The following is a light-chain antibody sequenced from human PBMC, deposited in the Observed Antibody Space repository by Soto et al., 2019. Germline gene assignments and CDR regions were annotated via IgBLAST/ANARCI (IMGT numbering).Light chain of an antibody. CDR2: EVT. Sequence: QSVLTQPASVSGSPGQSISISCTGTSSDAGAYDRVSWYQHHPGKAPKLLIYEVTNRPSGVSTRFSGSKSANTASLTISGLQPEDEASYYCASYTRVDSWVFGGGTKVTVL. J-gene: IGLJ3*02. V-gene: IGLV2-14*01. CDR3: ASYTRVDSWV. CDR1: SSDAGAYDR.